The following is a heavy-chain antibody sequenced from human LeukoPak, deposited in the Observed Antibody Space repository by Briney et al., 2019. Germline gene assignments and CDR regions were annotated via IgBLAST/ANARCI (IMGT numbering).Heavy chain of an antibody. D-gene: IGHD6-13*01. Sequence: SETLSLTCAVSGGSISSGGYSWSWTRHPPGKGLKWIGYIYHSGSTYYNPSLKSRVTISVDTSKNQFSLKVSSVTAADTAVYYCARKRAGDQGYYFDYWGQGTLVTVSS. V-gene: IGHV4-30-2*02. CDR3: ARKRAGDQGYYFDY. CDR1: GGSISSGGYS. J-gene: IGHJ4*02. CDR2: IYHSGST.